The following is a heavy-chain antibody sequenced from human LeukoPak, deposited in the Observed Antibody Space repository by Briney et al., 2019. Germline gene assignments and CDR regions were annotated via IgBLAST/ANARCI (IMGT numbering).Heavy chain of an antibody. CDR3: ARGGIAVAGTRENYYYYYMDV. Sequence: GGSLRLSCAASGFTFSSYWMSWVRQAPGKGLEWVANIKQDASEKYYVDSVKGRFTISRDNAKNSLYLQMNSLRAEDTAVYYCARGGIAVAGTRENYYYYYMDVWGKGTTVTVSS. D-gene: IGHD6-19*01. CDR1: GFTFSSYW. CDR2: IKQDASEK. J-gene: IGHJ6*03. V-gene: IGHV3-7*01.